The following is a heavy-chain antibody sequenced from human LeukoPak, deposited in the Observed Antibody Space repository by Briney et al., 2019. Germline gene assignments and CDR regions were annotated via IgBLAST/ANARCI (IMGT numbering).Heavy chain of an antibody. Sequence: LETLSLTCNVSGGSINSNSYYWGWIRQPPGRGPEWIGDVYHSGRAFYNPSFKSRATISIDTSKNHFSLKLTSVTAADTALYYCARLVTVTAYFDHWGQGTLVLVSS. CDR1: GGSINSNSYY. CDR3: ARLVTVTAYFDH. V-gene: IGHV4-39*02. D-gene: IGHD2-21*02. J-gene: IGHJ4*02. CDR2: VYHSGRA.